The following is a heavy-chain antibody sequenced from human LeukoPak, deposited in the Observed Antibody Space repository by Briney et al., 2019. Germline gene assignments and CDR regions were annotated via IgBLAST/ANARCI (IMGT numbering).Heavy chain of an antibody. V-gene: IGHV1-18*01. Sequence: ASVKLSFKASGYTFTSYGISWVRRATGQGLEWMGWISAYNGNTNYAQKLQRRVTMTTDTSTSTAYMERRSLRSDDTAVYYCARSDFYYWGQGTLVTVSS. CDR3: ARSDFYY. J-gene: IGHJ4*02. CDR2: ISAYNGNT. CDR1: GYTFTSYG.